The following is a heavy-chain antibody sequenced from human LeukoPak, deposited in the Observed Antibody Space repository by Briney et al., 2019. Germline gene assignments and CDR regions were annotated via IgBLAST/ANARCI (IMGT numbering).Heavy chain of an antibody. CDR2: ISWNSGSI. J-gene: IGHJ5*02. CDR1: GFILNNYA. V-gene: IGHV3-9*01. Sequence: GGSLRLSCAGSGFILNNYAMHWVRQPPGKGLEWVSGISWNSGSIGYADSVKGRFTISRDNAKNSLYLQMNSLRAEDTALYYCAKDTGPWGQGTLVTVSS. CDR3: AKDTGP.